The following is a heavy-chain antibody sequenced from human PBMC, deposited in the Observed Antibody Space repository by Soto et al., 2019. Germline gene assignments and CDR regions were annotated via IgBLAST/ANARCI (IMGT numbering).Heavy chain of an antibody. D-gene: IGHD5-12*01. CDR1: SGSISSSNW. J-gene: IGHJ4*02. CDR2: IYHSGST. Sequence: SETLSLTCAVSSGSISSSNWWSWVRQPPGKGLEWIGEIYHSGSTNYNPSLKSRVTISVDKSKNQFSLKLSSVTAADTAVYYCARNNIVPTLFDYSGQRTLVTVSS. V-gene: IGHV4-4*02. CDR3: ARNNIVPTLFDY.